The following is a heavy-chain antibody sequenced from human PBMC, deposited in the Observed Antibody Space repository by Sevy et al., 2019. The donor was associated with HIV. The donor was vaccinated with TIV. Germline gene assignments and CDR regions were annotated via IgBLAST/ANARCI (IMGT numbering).Heavy chain of an antibody. Sequence: GGSLRLSCAASGFTFSSYSMNWVHQAPGKELEWVSYIGSSSSTIYYADSVKGRFTISRDNAKNSLYLQMNSLRAEDTSVYYCARDGRGYCSVGSCYHEAIDYWGQGTLVTVSS. CDR1: GFTFSSYS. D-gene: IGHD2-15*01. CDR3: ARDGRGYCSVGSCYHEAIDY. CDR2: IGSSSSTI. V-gene: IGHV3-48*01. J-gene: IGHJ4*02.